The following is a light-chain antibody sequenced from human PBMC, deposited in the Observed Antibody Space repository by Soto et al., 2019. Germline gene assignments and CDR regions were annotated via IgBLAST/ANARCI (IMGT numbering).Light chain of an antibody. V-gene: IGKV3-15*01. CDR3: QQYKTGPLT. Sequence: EIVMTQSPAPLSLSPGEIATLSFRASQSGTSNLAWYQQKPGQAHRLLIYSASTRTTDIPARFSGSASGKEFTLTISSLQSGDFAGYYWQQYKTGPLTFGGGTNVEI. J-gene: IGKJ4*02. CDR1: QSGTSN. CDR2: SAS.